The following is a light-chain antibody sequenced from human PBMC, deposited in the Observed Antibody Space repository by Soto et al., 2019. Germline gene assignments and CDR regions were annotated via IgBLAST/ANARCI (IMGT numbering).Light chain of an antibody. CDR1: QDISNY. CDR2: AAS. Sequence: DIQLTQSPSFLSASVGDRVTITCRASQDISNYLAWYQQKPGRGPKLLIYAASTLQSGVPSRFSGSGSGTEFTLTISSLQPEDFATYFCQQLRSYPLTFGGGTKVEIK. CDR3: QQLRSYPLT. V-gene: IGKV1-9*01. J-gene: IGKJ4*01.